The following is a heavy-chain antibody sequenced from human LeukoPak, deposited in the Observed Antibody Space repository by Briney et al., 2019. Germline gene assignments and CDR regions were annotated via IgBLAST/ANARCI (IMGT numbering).Heavy chain of an antibody. V-gene: IGHV4-39*01. CDR1: GGSISSSSYY. J-gene: IGHJ6*03. CDR3: ARHQWLYYYYMGV. D-gene: IGHD6-19*01. CDR2: IYYSGDT. Sequence: SETLSLTCTVSGGSISSSSYYWGWIRQPPGKGLEWIGSIYYSGDTYYNPSLKSRRVTISVDTSNNQFSLRLSSVTAADTAVYYCARHQWLYYYYMGVWGKGSTVTVSS.